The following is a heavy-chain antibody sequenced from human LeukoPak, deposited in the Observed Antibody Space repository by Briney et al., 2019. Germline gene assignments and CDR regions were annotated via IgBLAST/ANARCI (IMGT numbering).Heavy chain of an antibody. CDR1: GFRFSNYA. Sequence: GGSLRLSCAASGFRFSNYAMNWVRQAPGKGLEWVSHIIGSSGDTFYADSVKGRFTISRDNSKNTLFLQMNSLRAEDTALYYCAKGAYDYIEMGYIDYWGQGTLVTVSS. J-gene: IGHJ4*02. V-gene: IGHV3-23*01. CDR3: AKGAYDYIEMGYIDY. CDR2: IIGSSGDT. D-gene: IGHD5-12*01.